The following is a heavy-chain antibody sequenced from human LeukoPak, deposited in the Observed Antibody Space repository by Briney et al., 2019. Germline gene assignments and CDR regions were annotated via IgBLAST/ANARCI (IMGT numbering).Heavy chain of an antibody. J-gene: IGHJ4*02. D-gene: IGHD3-9*01. CDR2: LSGGGDST. Sequence: GGSLRLSYAASGFTFSSYGMSWVRQAPGKGLEWVSALSGGGDSTYYADSVKGRITISRDKSKNMLYLQMNSLRAEDTAVYYCAKDGRYGYFDYWGQGTLVTVSS. V-gene: IGHV3-23*01. CDR1: GFTFSSYG. CDR3: AKDGRYGYFDY.